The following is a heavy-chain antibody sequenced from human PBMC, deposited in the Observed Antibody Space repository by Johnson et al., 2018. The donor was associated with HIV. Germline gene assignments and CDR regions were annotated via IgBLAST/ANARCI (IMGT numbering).Heavy chain of an antibody. Sequence: VQLVESGGGLIQPGGSLRLSCAASGFTFNSYAMSWVRQGPGKGLEWVAAISGSGGSTYYTDSVKGRFTISRDNSKNTLYLQMNSLRAEDTAVYYCAKDLGIVGAVHRTFDIWGQGTMVTVSS. V-gene: IGHV3-23*04. J-gene: IGHJ3*02. CDR2: ISGSGGST. CDR1: GFTFNSYA. D-gene: IGHD1-26*01. CDR3: AKDLGIVGAVHRTFDI.